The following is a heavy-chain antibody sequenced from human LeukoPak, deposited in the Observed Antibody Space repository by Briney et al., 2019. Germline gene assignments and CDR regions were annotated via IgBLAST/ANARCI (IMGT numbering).Heavy chain of an antibody. CDR1: RYTFTGYY. CDR3: AREDSGSSDFDY. Sequence: ASLKVSCKASRYTFTGYYMHWVRPAPGQGLEWMGWINPNSGGTNYAQKFQGRVTMTRDTSISTAYMELSRLRSDDTAVYYCAREDSGSSDFDYWGQGTPVTVSS. CDR2: INPNSGGT. J-gene: IGHJ4*02. V-gene: IGHV1-2*02. D-gene: IGHD1-26*01.